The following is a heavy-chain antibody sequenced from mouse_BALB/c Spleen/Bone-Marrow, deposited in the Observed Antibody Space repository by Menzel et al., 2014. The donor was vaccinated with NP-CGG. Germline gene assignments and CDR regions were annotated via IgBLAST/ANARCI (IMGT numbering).Heavy chain of an antibody. J-gene: IGHJ2*01. CDR1: GFTFSSYT. Sequence: EVKLVESGGGLVQPGGSLKLSCAASGFTFSSYTMSWVRQTPEKRLEWVAYISNGGGSTYYPDTVRGRFTISRDNAKNPLYQQMSSLKSEDTAMYYCARGGYYFDYWGQGTPLSGSS. CDR3: ARGGYYFDY. V-gene: IGHV5-12-2*01. CDR2: ISNGGGST.